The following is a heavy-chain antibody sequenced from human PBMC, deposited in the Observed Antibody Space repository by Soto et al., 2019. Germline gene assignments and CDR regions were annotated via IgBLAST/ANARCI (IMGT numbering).Heavy chain of an antibody. CDR3: AKDKVPITLI. J-gene: IGHJ4*02. CDR1: EFPFSGYW. Sequence: GGSLRLSCVFSEFPFSGYWMTFVRQGPGKGLEWVANIKQDGSEIYYVDSVKGRFTIPRDNAKNTVYLQMNSLRAEDKAVYYCAKDKVPITLIWGRGTLVTVSS. V-gene: IGHV3-7*03. D-gene: IGHD3-22*01. CDR2: IKQDGSEI.